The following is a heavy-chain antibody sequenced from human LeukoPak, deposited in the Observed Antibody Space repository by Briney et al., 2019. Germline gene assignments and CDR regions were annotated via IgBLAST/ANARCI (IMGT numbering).Heavy chain of an antibody. D-gene: IGHD6-19*01. CDR3: ARRDTGWNYCDY. CDR1: GDSVNGHY. CDR2: IHYKGST. V-gene: IGHV4-59*08. J-gene: IGHJ4*02. Sequence: SETLSLTCTISGDSVNGHYWSWIRQPPGKRLEWIGDIHYKGSTNYNLSLKSRVTISVDTSKNHLSLNLTSVLAADTAIYYCARRDTGWNYCDYWGQGILVTVSS.